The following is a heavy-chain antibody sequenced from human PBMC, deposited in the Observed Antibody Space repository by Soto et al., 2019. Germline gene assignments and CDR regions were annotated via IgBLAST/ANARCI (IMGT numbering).Heavy chain of an antibody. V-gene: IGHV1-18*04. D-gene: IGHD3-22*01. CDR3: ARETVYYYDSSGLAAFDI. CDR1: GYTFTSYG. CDR2: ISAYNGNT. J-gene: IGHJ3*02. Sequence: ASVKVSCKASGYTFTSYGISWVRQAPGQGLEWMGWISAYNGNTNYAQKLQGRVTMTTDTSTSTAYMELRSLRSDDTAVYYCARETVYYYDSSGLAAFDIWGQGTMVTV.